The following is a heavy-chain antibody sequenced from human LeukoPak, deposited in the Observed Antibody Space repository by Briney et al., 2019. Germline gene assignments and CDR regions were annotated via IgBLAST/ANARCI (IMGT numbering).Heavy chain of an antibody. CDR1: GGTFSSYA. Sequence: GASVKVSCKASGGTFSSYAIGWVRQAPGQGLEWMGRIIPILGIANYAQKFQGRVTITADKSTSTAYMELSSLRSEDTAVYYCARDPNYYYYYGMDVWGQGTTVTVSS. CDR3: ARDPNYYYYYGMDV. CDR2: IIPILGIA. J-gene: IGHJ6*02. V-gene: IGHV1-69*04. D-gene: IGHD4/OR15-4a*01.